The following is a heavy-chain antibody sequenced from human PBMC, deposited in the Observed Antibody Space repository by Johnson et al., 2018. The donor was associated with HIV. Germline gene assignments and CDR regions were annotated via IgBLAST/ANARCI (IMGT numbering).Heavy chain of an antibody. CDR3: ARDPGGSLGAFDI. CDR2: IYSGGSGGST. Sequence: VQLVESGGGLIQPGGSLRLSCAASGFTVSSNYMSWVRQAPGKGLEWVSVIYSGGSGGSTYYADSVKGRFTISRDNSKNTLYLQMNSLRAEDTAVYYCARDPGGSLGAFDIWGQGTMVTVSS. V-gene: IGHV3-53*01. D-gene: IGHD1-26*01. CDR1: GFTVSSNY. J-gene: IGHJ3*02.